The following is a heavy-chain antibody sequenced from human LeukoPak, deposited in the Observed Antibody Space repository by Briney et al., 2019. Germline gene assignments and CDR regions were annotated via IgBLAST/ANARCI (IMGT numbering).Heavy chain of an antibody. Sequence: GASVKLSCKASGGTFSSYAISWVRQAPGQGLEWMGGIIPIFGTANYAQKFQGRVTITADESTSTAYMELSSLRSEDTAVYYCARETLGGRGYYYYAMDVWGQGITVIVSS. CDR2: IIPIFGTA. J-gene: IGHJ6*02. D-gene: IGHD4-23*01. CDR3: ARETLGGRGYYYYAMDV. CDR1: GGTFSSYA. V-gene: IGHV1-69*13.